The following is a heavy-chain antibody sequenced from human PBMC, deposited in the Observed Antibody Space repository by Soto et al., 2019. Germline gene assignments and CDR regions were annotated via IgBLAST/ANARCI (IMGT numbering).Heavy chain of an antibody. D-gene: IGHD3-16*01. J-gene: IGHJ6*02. CDR3: AMVDVYVTPSPQDV. CDR1: GYTCTRYG. CDR2: INTYNGNT. Sequence: QVQLVQSGAEVKNPWASVKVSCNASGYTCTRYGIGWARQAPGQGLEWMGWINTYNGNTNYAQNVQGRVTLTTDTSMSTAYMELRSLRSNDTAIYYCAMVDVYVTPSPQDVWGQGTTVIVSS. V-gene: IGHV1-18*01.